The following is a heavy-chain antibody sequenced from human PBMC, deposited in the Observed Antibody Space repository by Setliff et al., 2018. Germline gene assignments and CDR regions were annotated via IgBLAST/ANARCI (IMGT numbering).Heavy chain of an antibody. CDR2: IYPGDSDT. V-gene: IGHV5-51*01. D-gene: IGHD5-18*01. J-gene: IGHJ6*02. Sequence: GESLKISCKGSGYSFTSYWIGWVRQMPGKGLEWMGIIYPGDSDTRYSPPFQGQVTISADKSISTAYLQWSSLKASDTAMYYCARVTPDYYYYYGMDVWGQGTTVTVSS. CDR3: ARVTPDYYYYYGMDV. CDR1: GYSFTSYW.